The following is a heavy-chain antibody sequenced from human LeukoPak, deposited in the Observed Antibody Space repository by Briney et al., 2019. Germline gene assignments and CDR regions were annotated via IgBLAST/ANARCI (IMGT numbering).Heavy chain of an antibody. CDR2: IDWDDDK. D-gene: IGHD6-19*01. V-gene: IGHV2-70*04. CDR1: GFSLSTSRMR. J-gene: IGHJ4*02. Sequence: SGPTLVNPXQTLTLTCTFSGFSLSTSRMRVSWIRQPPGKALEWLARIDWDDDKFYSTSLKTRLTISKDTSKNQVVLTMTNMDPVDTATYYCARMPIAVAGQIDYWGQGTLVTVSS. CDR3: ARMPIAVAGQIDY.